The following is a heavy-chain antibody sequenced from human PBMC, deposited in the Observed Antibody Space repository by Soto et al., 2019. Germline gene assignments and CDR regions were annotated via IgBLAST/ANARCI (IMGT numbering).Heavy chain of an antibody. Sequence: GGSRSLSCAASGFTFGSNAMSWVRQAPGRGLEWVSAISGSGGSTYYADSVKGRFTISRDNSKNTLYLQMNSLRAEDTAVYYCAIRAAHAFDIWGQGTMVTVSS. D-gene: IGHD6-25*01. CDR2: ISGSGGST. CDR1: GFTFGSNA. CDR3: AIRAAHAFDI. V-gene: IGHV3-23*01. J-gene: IGHJ3*02.